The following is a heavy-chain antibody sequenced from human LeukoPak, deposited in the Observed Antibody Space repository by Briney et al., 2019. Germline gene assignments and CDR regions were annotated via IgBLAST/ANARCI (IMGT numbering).Heavy chain of an antibody. V-gene: IGHV3-49*04. CDR3: TRDFGELLFHPRGEIFDY. CDR2: IRSKACGGTT. Sequence: PGGSLRLSCTASGFTFGDYAMSWVRQAPGKGLEWVGFIRSKACGGTTEYAASVKGRFTISRDDSKSIAYLQMNSLKTEDTAVYYCTRDFGELLFHPRGEIFDYWGQGTLVTVSS. CDR1: GFTFGDYA. D-gene: IGHD3-10*01. J-gene: IGHJ4*02.